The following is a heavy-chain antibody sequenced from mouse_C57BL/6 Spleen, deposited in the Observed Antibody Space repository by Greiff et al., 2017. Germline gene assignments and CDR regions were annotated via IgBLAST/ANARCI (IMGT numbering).Heavy chain of an antibody. CDR1: GYTFTEYT. CDR2: FYPGSGSI. Sequence: QVQLQQSGAELVKPGASVKLSCKASGYTFTEYTIHWVKQRPGQGLAWIGWFYPGSGSIKYNEKFKDKATLTANKSSSTVYMERSRLTSEGSAVYFCAGHEDDKGAWFAYWGQGTLVTVSA. V-gene: IGHV1-62-2*01. J-gene: IGHJ3*01. D-gene: IGHD1-3*01. CDR3: AGHEDDKGAWFAY.